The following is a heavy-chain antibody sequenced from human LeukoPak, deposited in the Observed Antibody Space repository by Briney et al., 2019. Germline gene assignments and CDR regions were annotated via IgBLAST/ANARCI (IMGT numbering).Heavy chain of an antibody. J-gene: IGHJ4*02. V-gene: IGHV3-33*01. CDR2: IWYDGSNK. Sequence: GRSLRLSCAASGFTFSSYGMHWVRQAPGKGLEWVAVIWYDGSNKYYADSVKGRFTISRDNAKNSLYLQMNSLRAEDTAAYYCARDHHSSGYYYFDYWGQGTLVTVSS. CDR1: GFTFSSYG. CDR3: ARDHHSSGYYYFDY. D-gene: IGHD3-22*01.